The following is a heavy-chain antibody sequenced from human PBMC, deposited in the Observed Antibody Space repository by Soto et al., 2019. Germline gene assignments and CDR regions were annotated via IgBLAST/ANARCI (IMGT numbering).Heavy chain of an antibody. CDR3: TRVLYYDSSGPADAFDI. D-gene: IGHD3-22*01. J-gene: IGHJ3*02. V-gene: IGHV3-49*04. Sequence: GGSLRLSCTASGFTFGDYAMSWVRQAPGKGLEWIGFIRSKAYGGTTEYAASVKGRFTISRDDSKSIAYLQMNSLKTEDTAVYYCTRVLYYDSSGPADAFDIWGQGTMVTVSS. CDR2: IRSKAYGGTT. CDR1: GFTFGDYA.